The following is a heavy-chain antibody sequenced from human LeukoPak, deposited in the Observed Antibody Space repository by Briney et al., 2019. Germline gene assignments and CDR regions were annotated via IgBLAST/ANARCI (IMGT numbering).Heavy chain of an antibody. V-gene: IGHV3-23*01. CDR3: SKDLSCSSQTDY. Sequence: GGSLRLSCSTSGFTLSSYAMNWVRQAPGKGLEWVSCITGSSDKTFYGDSVKGRFTISRDRSKNTMYLQVNSLRGADSGVYYRSKDLSCSSQTDYWGQGTLVTVSS. CDR2: ITGSSDKT. J-gene: IGHJ4*01. D-gene: IGHD6-6*01. CDR1: GFTLSSYA.